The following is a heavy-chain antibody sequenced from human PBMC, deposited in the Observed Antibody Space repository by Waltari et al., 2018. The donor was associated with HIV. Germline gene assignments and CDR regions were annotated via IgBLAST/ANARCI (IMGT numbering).Heavy chain of an antibody. CDR2: IYWNDDK. CDR1: GFSLSTSGVG. Sequence: QITLKESGPTLVKPTQTLTLTCTFSGFSLSTSGVGVGWIRQPPGTALEWLALIYWNDDKRYSPSLKSRLTITKDTSKNQVVLTMTNMDPVDTATYYCAHIPRNYYDSSGYHTFDYWGQGTLVTVSS. J-gene: IGHJ4*02. D-gene: IGHD3-22*01. V-gene: IGHV2-5*01. CDR3: AHIPRNYYDSSGYHTFDY.